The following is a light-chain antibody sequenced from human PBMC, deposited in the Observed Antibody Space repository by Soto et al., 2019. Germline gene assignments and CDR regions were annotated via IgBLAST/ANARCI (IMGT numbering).Light chain of an antibody. J-gene: IGKJ1*01. CDR3: HQRQSWPRT. V-gene: IGKV3-11*01. CDR1: QSINTR. CDR2: QTS. Sequence: EIVLTQSPATLSSFPGDRVTLSCRASQSINTRLAWYHHRPGQAPRLLIYQTSIRAAGIPARFSASRSGTDFTLAISDVQPEDFALYYCHQRQSWPRTFGKGTKVDI.